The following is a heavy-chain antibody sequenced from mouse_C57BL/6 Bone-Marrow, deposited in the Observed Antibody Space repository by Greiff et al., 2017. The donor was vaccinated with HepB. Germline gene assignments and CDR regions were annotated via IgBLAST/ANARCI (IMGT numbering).Heavy chain of an antibody. Sequence: EVQLVESGGGLVQPGGSLKLSCAASGFTFSDYYMYWVRQTPEKRLEWVAYISNGGGSTYYPDTVKGRFTISRDNAKNTLYLQMSRLKSEDTAMYYCARRGWLLRAMDYWGQGTSVTVSS. CDR2: ISNGGGST. V-gene: IGHV5-12*01. J-gene: IGHJ4*01. CDR3: ARRGWLLRAMDY. D-gene: IGHD2-3*01. CDR1: GFTFSDYY.